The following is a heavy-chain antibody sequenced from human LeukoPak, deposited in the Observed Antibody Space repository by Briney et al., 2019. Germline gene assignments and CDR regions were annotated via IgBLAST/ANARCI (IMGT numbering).Heavy chain of an antibody. CDR2: ISGNGGNT. D-gene: IGHD2-15*01. CDR1: GFTFSSYA. CDR3: ARGYCSNGSCYPGDS. V-gene: IGHV3-23*01. J-gene: IGHJ4*02. Sequence: PGGALRLSCAASGFTFSSYAMSWVRQAPGKGLEWVSAISGNGGNTYYADSVKGRFTISRDNSKNTLYLQMNSVRVEDTAVYLCARGYCSNGSCYPGDSWGQGTLVAVSS.